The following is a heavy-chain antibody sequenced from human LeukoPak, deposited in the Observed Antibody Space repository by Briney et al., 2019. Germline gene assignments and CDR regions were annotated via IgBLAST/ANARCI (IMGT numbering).Heavy chain of an antibody. J-gene: IGHJ4*02. D-gene: IGHD4-23*01. Sequence: GGSLRLSCAASGFTFSSYWMHWVRQAPGKGLVWVSRINNDRSASAYADSVKGRFTISRDNVKNTLYLQMNSLRVEDTAVYYCAKDGASAVVFDYWGQGTLVTVSS. CDR1: GFTFSSYW. CDR3: AKDGASAVVFDY. V-gene: IGHV3-74*01. CDR2: INNDRSAS.